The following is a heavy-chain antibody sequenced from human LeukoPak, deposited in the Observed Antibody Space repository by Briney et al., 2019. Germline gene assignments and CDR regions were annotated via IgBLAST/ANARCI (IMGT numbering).Heavy chain of an antibody. CDR2: IYYSGST. V-gene: IGHV4-59*01. Sequence: SETLSLTCTVSGGSISGYYWSWIRQPPGKGLEWIGYIYYSGSTNYNPSLKSRVTISVDTSKNQFSLKLSSVTAADTAVYYCASLVVANPGAFDIWGQGTMVTVSS. D-gene: IGHD2-15*01. J-gene: IGHJ3*02. CDR1: GGSISGYY. CDR3: ASLVVANPGAFDI.